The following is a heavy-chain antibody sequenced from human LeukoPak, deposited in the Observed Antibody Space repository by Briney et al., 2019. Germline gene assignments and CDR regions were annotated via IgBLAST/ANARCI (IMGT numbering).Heavy chain of an antibody. V-gene: IGHV1-18*01. J-gene: IGHJ5*02. CDR2: ISAYNGNT. D-gene: IGHD3-22*01. CDR1: GYTFTSYG. CDR3: ARYPKTAYDSAGNWFDP. Sequence: GASVKVSCKASGYTFTSYGISWVRQAPGQGLEWMGWISAYNGNTNYAQKLQGRVTMTTDTSTSTAYMELRSLRSDDTAVYYCARYPKTAYDSAGNWFDPWGQGTLVTVSS.